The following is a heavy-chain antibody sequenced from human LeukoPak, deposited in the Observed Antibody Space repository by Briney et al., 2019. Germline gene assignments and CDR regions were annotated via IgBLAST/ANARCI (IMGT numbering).Heavy chain of an antibody. CDR3: AKVIVGSGYEMFDY. CDR1: GFTFSSYA. V-gene: IGHV3-23*01. J-gene: IGHJ4*02. D-gene: IGHD5-12*01. Sequence: GGSLRLSCAASGFTFSSYAMSGVRQAPGKGLEWGSAISGSGGSTYYADSVKGRFTISRDNSKNTLYLQMNSLRAEDTAVYYCAKVIVGSGYEMFDYWGQGTLVTVSS. CDR2: ISGSGGST.